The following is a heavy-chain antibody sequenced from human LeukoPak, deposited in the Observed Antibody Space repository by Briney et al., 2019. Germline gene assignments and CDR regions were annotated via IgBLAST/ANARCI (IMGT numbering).Heavy chain of an antibody. CDR2: IYYSGST. D-gene: IGHD5-12*01. CDR3: ARGVVATIEY. CDR1: GGSISSYY. J-gene: IGHJ4*02. V-gene: IGHV4-59*01. Sequence: PSETLSLTCTVSGGSISSYYWSWIRQPPGEGLEWIGYIYYSGSTNYNPSLKSRVTISVDTSKNQFSLKLSSVTAADTAVYYCARGVVATIEYWGQGTLVTVSS.